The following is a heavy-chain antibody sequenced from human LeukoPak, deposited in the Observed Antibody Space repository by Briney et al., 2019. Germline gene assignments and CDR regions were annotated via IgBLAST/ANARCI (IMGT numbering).Heavy chain of an antibody. J-gene: IGHJ6*04. D-gene: IGHD2-15*01. CDR2: IYYSGST. CDR1: DGSISSYY. CDR3: ARVPFLGYCSGGSCYSDV. V-gene: IGHV4-59*01. Sequence: SETLSLTCTVSDGSISSYYWSWIRQPPGKGLEWIGYIYYSGSTNYNPSLKSRVTISVDTSKNQFSLKLSSVTAADTAVYYCARVPFLGYCSGGSCYSDVWGKGTTVTVSS.